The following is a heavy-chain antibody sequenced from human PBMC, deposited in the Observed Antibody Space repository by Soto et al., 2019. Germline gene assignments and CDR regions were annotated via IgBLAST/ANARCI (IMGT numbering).Heavy chain of an antibody. CDR1: GFSFSGDG. D-gene: IGHD6-6*01. CDR3: SRSYSSSAL. CDR2: ISNNGDST. V-gene: IGHV3-64D*08. J-gene: IGHJ4*02. Sequence: GGSLRLSCSVSGFSFSGDGLYWVRQAPGKGLEYVSAISNNGDSTYYADSVKGRFTISRDNSKNTLYLQMTCLRAEDTAVYYCSRSYSSSALWGQGTRVTVSS.